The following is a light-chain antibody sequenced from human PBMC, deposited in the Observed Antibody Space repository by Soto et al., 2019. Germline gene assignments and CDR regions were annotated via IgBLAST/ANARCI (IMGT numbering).Light chain of an antibody. CDR3: QQYASSPLT. CDR1: QSVRSNY. V-gene: IGKV3-20*01. J-gene: IGKJ4*01. Sequence: EIVLTQSPGTLSLSSGERATLSCRASQSVRSNYLAWYQQKLGLAPRLLIYGASSRATGIPDRFGGSGSGTDFTLTISRLEPEDFAVYYCQQYASSPLTFGGGTKVEIK. CDR2: GAS.